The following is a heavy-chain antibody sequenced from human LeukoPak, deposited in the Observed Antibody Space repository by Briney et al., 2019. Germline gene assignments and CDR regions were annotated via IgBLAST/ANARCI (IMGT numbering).Heavy chain of an antibody. CDR1: GFTFSSYA. Sequence: PGGSLRLSRAASGFTFSSYAMSWVRQAPGKGLESVSAISGGGGSTYYADSVKGRFTISRDNTKNTLYLQMNSLRAENTAVYYCATDPDDAFDIWGQGTMVTVSS. V-gene: IGHV3-23*01. CDR2: ISGGGGST. CDR3: ATDPDDAFDI. D-gene: IGHD1-14*01. J-gene: IGHJ3*02.